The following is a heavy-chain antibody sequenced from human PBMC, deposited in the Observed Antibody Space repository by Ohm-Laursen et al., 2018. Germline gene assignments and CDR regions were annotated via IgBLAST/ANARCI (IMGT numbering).Heavy chain of an antibody. D-gene: IGHD3-10*01. V-gene: IGHV4-39*01. CDR2: IYYRGNT. CDR3: ARHVPITILRGVILRYLDP. Sequence: PSQTLSLTCTISGGSISNADYYWGWIRQPPGKGLEWIGSIYYRGNTYYNPSLKSRVTINVDTSKNQFSLKLSSVTAADTAMYYCARHVPITILRGVILRYLDPWGQGTLVTVSS. CDR1: GGSISNADYY. J-gene: IGHJ5*02.